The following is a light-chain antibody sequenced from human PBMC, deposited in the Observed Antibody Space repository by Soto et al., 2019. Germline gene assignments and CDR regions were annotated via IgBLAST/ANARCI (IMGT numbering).Light chain of an antibody. J-gene: IGKJ2*01. Sequence: EIVLTQSPGTLSLSPGERATLACRASQSVSSSYLAWYQQKPGQAPRLLIYGASSRATGIPDRFSGSGSGTDFTLIISRLEAEDFAVYYCQQYGSSPPYTFGQGTKLESK. V-gene: IGKV3-20*01. CDR1: QSVSSSY. CDR2: GAS. CDR3: QQYGSSPPYT.